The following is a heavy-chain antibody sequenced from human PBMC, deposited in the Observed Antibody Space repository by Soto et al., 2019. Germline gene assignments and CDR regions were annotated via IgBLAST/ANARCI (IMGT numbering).Heavy chain of an antibody. CDR3: AKDGGSYYDPGVGFDAFDI. J-gene: IGHJ3*02. Sequence: GGSLRLSCAASGFTFSSYGMHWVRQAPGKGLEWVAVISYDGSNKYYADSVKGRFTISRDNSKNTLYLQMNSLRAEDTAVYYCAKDGGSYYDPGVGFDAFDIWGQGTMVTVSS. CDR1: GFTFSSYG. V-gene: IGHV3-30*18. D-gene: IGHD1-26*01. CDR2: ISYDGSNK.